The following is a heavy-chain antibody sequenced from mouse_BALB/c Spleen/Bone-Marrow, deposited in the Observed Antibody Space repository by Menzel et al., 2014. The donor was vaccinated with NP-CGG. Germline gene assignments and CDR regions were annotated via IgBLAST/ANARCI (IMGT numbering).Heavy chain of an antibody. D-gene: IGHD2-3*01. Sequence: EVKLMESGGGLVQPGGSLKLSCAASGFDFRRYWMSWVRQAPGKGLEWIGEINPESSTINYTPSLKDKFIISRDNAKNTLYLQMSKVRSEDTALYYCARLGYYGSFDDWGQGTTLTVSS. J-gene: IGHJ2*01. V-gene: IGHV4-1*02. CDR1: GFDFRRYW. CDR3: ARLGYYGSFDD. CDR2: INPESSTI.